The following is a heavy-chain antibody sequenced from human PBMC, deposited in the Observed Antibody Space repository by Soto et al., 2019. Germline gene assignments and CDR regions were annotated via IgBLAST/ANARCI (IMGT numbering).Heavy chain of an antibody. CDR1: GGTFSSYA. CDR3: ASRMYYYDSSGPPLMAHAFDI. J-gene: IGHJ3*02. V-gene: IGHV1-69*06. D-gene: IGHD3-22*01. Sequence: GDSVKGSCKASGGTFSSYAISWVRQAPGLGLEWMGGIIPIFGTANYAQKFQGRVTITADKSTSTAYMELSSLRAEDTAVYYSASRMYYYDSSGPPLMAHAFDIWGQGT. CDR2: IIPIFGTA.